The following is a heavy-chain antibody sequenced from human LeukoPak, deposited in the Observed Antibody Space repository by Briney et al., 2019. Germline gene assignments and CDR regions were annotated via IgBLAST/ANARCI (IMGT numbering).Heavy chain of an antibody. CDR1: GFTFTNYW. Sequence: GGSLTLSCPATGFTFTNYWMTWVRQAPGKGLEWVAHIHKDGSEKQYVDSVKGRFTISRDNPKHSVYLQMSSLRVEDSAVYYCARDPVQDFDFWGQGIMVTVSS. J-gene: IGHJ4*02. CDR3: ARDPVQDFDF. V-gene: IGHV3-7*01. CDR2: IHKDGSEK.